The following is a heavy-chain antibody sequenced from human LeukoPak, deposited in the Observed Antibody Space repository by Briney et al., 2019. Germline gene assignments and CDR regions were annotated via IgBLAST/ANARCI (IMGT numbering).Heavy chain of an antibody. Sequence: GGSLRLSCAASGFTVSSNHMSWVRQAPGQGLEWVSVLYSGGGTHYADSVKGRFTISSDNSKNTLYLQMTSLRAEDTAVYYCARDQNYWGQGTLVTVSS. CDR1: GFTVSSNH. V-gene: IGHV3-53*01. CDR2: LYSGGGT. CDR3: ARDQNY. J-gene: IGHJ4*02.